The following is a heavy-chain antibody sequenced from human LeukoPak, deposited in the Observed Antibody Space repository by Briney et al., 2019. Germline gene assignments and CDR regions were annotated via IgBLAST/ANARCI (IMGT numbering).Heavy chain of an antibody. CDR1: GYTFTSYD. J-gene: IGHJ4*02. Sequence: GASVKVSCKASGYTFTSYDINWVRQATGQGLEWMGWMNPNSGNTGYAQKFQGRVTMTRNTSISTAYMELSSLRSEDTAVYYCATGGPYRGYPDYWGQGTLVTVSS. D-gene: IGHD1-1*01. CDR3: ATGGPYRGYPDY. V-gene: IGHV1-8*01. CDR2: MNPNSGNT.